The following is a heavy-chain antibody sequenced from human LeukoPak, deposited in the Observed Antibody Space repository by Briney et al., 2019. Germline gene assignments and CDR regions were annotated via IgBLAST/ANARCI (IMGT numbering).Heavy chain of an antibody. CDR2: ISGGAVIKT. D-gene: IGHD2-21*01. Sequence: GGSLRLSCAASGFTFSNYAMSWVRQVPGRGLEWVSAISGGAVIKTYYTDSVKGRFTISRDNSKNTLYLQMNSLRADDTAVYYCAKDPVVGAPHIFDIWGQGTMVTVSS. J-gene: IGHJ3*02. V-gene: IGHV3-23*01. CDR1: GFTFSNYA. CDR3: AKDPVVGAPHIFDI.